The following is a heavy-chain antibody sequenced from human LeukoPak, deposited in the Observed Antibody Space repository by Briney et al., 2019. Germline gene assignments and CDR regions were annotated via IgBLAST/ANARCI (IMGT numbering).Heavy chain of an antibody. J-gene: IGHJ5*02. V-gene: IGHV4-4*02. Sequence: SETLSLTCGVSGGSIDSTNYWSWIRQPPGKGLEWIGEINHSGSTNYNPSLKSRVTISVDTSKNQFSLKLSSVTAADTAVYYCARSYYNWFDPWGQGTLVTVSS. CDR2: INHSGST. CDR1: GGSIDSTNY. D-gene: IGHD3-10*01. CDR3: ARSYYNWFDP.